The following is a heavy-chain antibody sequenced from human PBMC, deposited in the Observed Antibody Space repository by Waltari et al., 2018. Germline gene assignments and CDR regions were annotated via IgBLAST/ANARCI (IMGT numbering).Heavy chain of an antibody. V-gene: IGHV4-59*01. CDR3: ARGIVGSSDY. D-gene: IGHD3-10*01. CDR2: IYYSGST. CDR1: GGSISRYY. J-gene: IGHJ4*02. Sequence: QVQLQESGPGLVKPSETLSLTCTVSGGSISRYYWSWIRQPPGKGLEWIGYIYYSGSTNYNPSLKSRVTISVDTSKNQFSLKLSSVTAADTAVYYCARGIVGSSDYWGQGTLVTVSS.